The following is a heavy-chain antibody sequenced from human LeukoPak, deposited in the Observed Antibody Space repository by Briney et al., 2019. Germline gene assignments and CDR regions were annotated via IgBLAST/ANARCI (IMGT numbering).Heavy chain of an antibody. CDR2: ISSSSSYI. CDR1: GFTFSSYS. D-gene: IGHD4-23*01. CDR3: AGGPTTVVTPAPDY. J-gene: IGHJ4*02. Sequence: GGSLRLSCAASGFTFSSYSMNWVRQAPGKGLEWVSSISSSSSYIYYADSVKGRFTISRDNAKNSLYLQMNSLRAEDTAVYYCAGGPTTVVTPAPDYWGQGTLVTVSS. V-gene: IGHV3-21*01.